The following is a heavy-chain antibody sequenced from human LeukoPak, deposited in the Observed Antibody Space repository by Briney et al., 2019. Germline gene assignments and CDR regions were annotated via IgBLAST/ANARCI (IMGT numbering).Heavy chain of an antibody. CDR2: INHSGST. Sequence: SETLSLTCAVYGGSFSGYYWSWIRQPPGKGLEWIGEINHSGSTNYNPSLKSRVTISVDTSKNQFSLKLSSVTAADTAVYYCARVGDYYDSSDHWFDPWGQGTLVTVSS. CDR1: GGSFSGYY. V-gene: IGHV4-34*01. J-gene: IGHJ5*02. CDR3: ARVGDYYDSSDHWFDP. D-gene: IGHD3-22*01.